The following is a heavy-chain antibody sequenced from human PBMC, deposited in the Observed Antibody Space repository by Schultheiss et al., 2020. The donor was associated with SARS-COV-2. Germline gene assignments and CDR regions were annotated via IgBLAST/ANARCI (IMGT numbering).Heavy chain of an antibody. Sequence: AGSLRLSCAASGFTFSSYAMHWVRQAPGKGLEWVAVISYDGSNKYYADSVKGRFTISRDNSKNTLYLQMNSLRAEDTAVYYCARDRGPLGWFDPWGQGTLVTVSS. D-gene: IGHD3-10*01. CDR1: GFTFSSYA. CDR2: ISYDGSNK. CDR3: ARDRGPLGWFDP. V-gene: IGHV3-30*01. J-gene: IGHJ5*02.